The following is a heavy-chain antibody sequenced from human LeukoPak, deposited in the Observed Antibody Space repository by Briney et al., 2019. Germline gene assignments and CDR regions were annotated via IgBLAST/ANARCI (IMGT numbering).Heavy chain of an antibody. V-gene: IGHV4-59*11. Sequence: PSDTLSLTCNVSGDSITSHYWNWIRQPPGKGLEWIGYIYYSGSTNYNPSLKSRVTISVDTSKNQFSLKLSSVTAADTAVYYCARGGENYDILTGYYPTLEHDAFDIWGQGTMVTVSS. CDR3: ARGGENYDILTGYYPTLEHDAFDI. D-gene: IGHD3-9*01. CDR2: IYYSGST. CDR1: GDSITSHY. J-gene: IGHJ3*02.